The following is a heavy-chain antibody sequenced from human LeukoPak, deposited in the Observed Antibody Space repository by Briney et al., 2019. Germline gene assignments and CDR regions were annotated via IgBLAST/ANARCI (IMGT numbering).Heavy chain of an antibody. V-gene: IGHV3-21*01. CDR3: ARDLAPDHLEPLAGGLY. CDR2: ISSSSSYI. CDR1: GFTFGDYA. Sequence: GGSLRLSCTASGFTFGDYAMSWVRQAPGKGLEWVSSISSSSSYIYYADSVKGRFTISRDNAKNSLYLQMNSLRAEDTAVYYCARDLAPDHLEPLAGGLYWGQGTLVTVSS. J-gene: IGHJ4*02. D-gene: IGHD1-14*01.